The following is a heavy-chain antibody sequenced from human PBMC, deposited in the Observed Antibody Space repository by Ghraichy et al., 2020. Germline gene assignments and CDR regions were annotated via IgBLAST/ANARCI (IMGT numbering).Heavy chain of an antibody. CDR1: GFTFSSYS. CDR3: ARAQNWNDVAFDI. Sequence: GSLRLSCAASGFTFSSYSMNWVRQAPGKGLEWVSSISSSSSSYIYYADSVKGRFTISRDNAKNSLYLQMNSLRAEDTAVYYCARAQNWNDVAFDIWGQGTMVTVSS. CDR2: ISSSSSSYI. D-gene: IGHD1-1*01. J-gene: IGHJ3*02. V-gene: IGHV3-21*01.